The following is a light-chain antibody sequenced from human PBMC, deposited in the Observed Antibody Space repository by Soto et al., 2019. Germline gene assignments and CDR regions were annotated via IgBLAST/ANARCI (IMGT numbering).Light chain of an antibody. V-gene: IGLV1-40*01. J-gene: IGLJ3*02. CDR1: NSNIGAGYD. Sequence: QSVLTHPPSVSGAPGQRVTISCTGSNSNIGAGYDVHWYQQLPGTDPKLLIYGNNNRPSGVPDRFSGSKSGTSASLAITGLQAEDEADYYCQSYDSSLSGPWVFGGGTKLTVL. CDR3: QSYDSSLSGPWV. CDR2: GNN.